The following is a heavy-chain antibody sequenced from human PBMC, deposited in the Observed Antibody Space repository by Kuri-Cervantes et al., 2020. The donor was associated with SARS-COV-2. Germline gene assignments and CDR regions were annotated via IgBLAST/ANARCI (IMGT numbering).Heavy chain of an antibody. V-gene: IGHV3-11*05. CDR1: GFTFSDYY. CDR3: ARDTHNWNSLNDY. CDR2: ISSSSSYT. Sequence: GGSLRLSGAASGFTFSDYYMSWIRQAPGKGLEWVSYISSSSSYTNYADSVKGRFTISRDNAKNSLYLQMNSLRAEDTAVYYCARDTHNWNSLNDYWGQGTLVTVSS. D-gene: IGHD1-7*01. J-gene: IGHJ4*02.